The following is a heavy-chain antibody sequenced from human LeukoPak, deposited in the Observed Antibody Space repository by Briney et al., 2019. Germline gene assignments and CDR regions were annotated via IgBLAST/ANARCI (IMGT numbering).Heavy chain of an antibody. CDR3: AREATGFGELFLYDY. V-gene: IGHV3-21*01. J-gene: IGHJ4*02. CDR1: GFTFSSYE. CDR2: ISSSSSYI. Sequence: PGGSLRLSCAASGFTFSSYEMNWVRQAPGKGLEWVSSISSSSSYIYYADSVKGRFTISRDNAKNSLYLQMNSLRAEDTAVYYCAREATGFGELFLYDYWGQGTLVTVSS. D-gene: IGHD3-10*01.